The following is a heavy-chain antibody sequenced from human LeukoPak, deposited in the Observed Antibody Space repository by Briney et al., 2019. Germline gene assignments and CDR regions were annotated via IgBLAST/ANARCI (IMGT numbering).Heavy chain of an antibody. CDR3: AKGAASRGYTYVAN. J-gene: IGHJ4*02. CDR1: AFTFRSYA. Sequence: GGSLRLSCAASAFTFRSYAMIWVRQAPGKGLEWVSTVSGSGGSTYYADSVKGRFTISRDNSNNTLYLQMNSLRAEDTAAYYCAKGAASRGYTYVANWGQGTLVSVSS. D-gene: IGHD5-18*01. CDR2: VSGSGGST. V-gene: IGHV3-23*01.